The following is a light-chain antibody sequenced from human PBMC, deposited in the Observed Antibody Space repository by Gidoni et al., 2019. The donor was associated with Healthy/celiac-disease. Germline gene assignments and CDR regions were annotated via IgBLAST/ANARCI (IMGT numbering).Light chain of an antibody. CDR1: QSISSW. CDR2: DAS. CDR3: QQYNSYSPWT. J-gene: IGKJ1*01. V-gene: IGKV1-5*01. Sequence: DIQMTQSPSTLSASVGDRVTTTCRASQSISSWLAWYQQKPGKAPKLLIYDASSLESGVPSRFSGSGSGTEFTLTISSLQPDDFATYYCQQYNSYSPWTFXQXTKVEIK.